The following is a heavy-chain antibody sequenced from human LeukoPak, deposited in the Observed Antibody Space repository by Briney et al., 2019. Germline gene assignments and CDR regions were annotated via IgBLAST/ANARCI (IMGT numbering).Heavy chain of an antibody. V-gene: IGHV3-74*01. CDR1: GFTFSSYW. J-gene: IGHJ4*02. Sequence: GGSLRLSCAASGFTFSSYWMHWVRQAPGKGLVWVSRINSDGSSTSYADSVKGRFTISRDNAKNTLYLQMNSLRAEDTAEYYCAKEVAWLRPIDYWGQGTLVTVSS. CDR2: INSDGSST. CDR3: AKEVAWLRPIDY. D-gene: IGHD5-12*01.